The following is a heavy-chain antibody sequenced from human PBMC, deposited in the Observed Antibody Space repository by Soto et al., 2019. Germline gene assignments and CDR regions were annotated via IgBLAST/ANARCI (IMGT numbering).Heavy chain of an antibody. CDR1: GGSISSGGYS. Sequence: QLQLQESGSGLVKPSQTLSLTCAVSGGSISSGGYSWSWIRQPPGKGLEWIGYIYHSGTTYYNPSLKIRVAIXVXRXXNQCSLKLSSVAAADTAVYYCARAHYGDYGYGMDVWGQGTTVTVSS. CDR2: IYHSGTT. CDR3: ARAHYGDYGYGMDV. D-gene: IGHD4-17*01. V-gene: IGHV4-30-2*01. J-gene: IGHJ6*02.